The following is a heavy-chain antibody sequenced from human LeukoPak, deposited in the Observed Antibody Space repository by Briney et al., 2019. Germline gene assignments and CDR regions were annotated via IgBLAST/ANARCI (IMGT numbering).Heavy chain of an antibody. D-gene: IGHD6-13*01. Sequence: SETLSLTCTVSGGSISSYYWTWIRQPPGKGLEWSGYISYSGSTNYNPSLKSRVTISVDTSKNQFSLNLTSVTAADTAVYYCARGYSRSWYQAVVYIWLDPWGQGTLVTVSS. CDR1: GGSISSYY. CDR3: ARGYSRSWYQAVVYIWLDP. J-gene: IGHJ5*02. CDR2: ISYSGST. V-gene: IGHV4-59*01.